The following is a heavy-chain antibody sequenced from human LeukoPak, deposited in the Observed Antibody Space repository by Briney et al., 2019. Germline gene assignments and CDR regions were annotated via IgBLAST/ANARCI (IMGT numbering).Heavy chain of an antibody. CDR3: AGLIAATRGFDP. Sequence: PGGSLRLSCAASGFTFSSYSMNWVRQAPGKGLEWVSSISSSSSYIYYADSVKGRSTISRDNPKNPLYLQMNSLRAEDTAVYYCAGLIAATRGFDPWGQGTLVTVSS. D-gene: IGHD6-13*01. J-gene: IGHJ5*02. CDR1: GFTFSSYS. V-gene: IGHV3-21*01. CDR2: ISSSSSYI.